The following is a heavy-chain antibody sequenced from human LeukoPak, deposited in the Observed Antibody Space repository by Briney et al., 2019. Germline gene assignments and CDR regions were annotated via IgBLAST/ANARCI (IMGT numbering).Heavy chain of an antibody. CDR1: GFTFSTYW. CDR2: IKKEGIEK. D-gene: IGHD1-26*01. J-gene: IGHJ4*02. CDR3: ARGPLLRLTYFFDS. V-gene: IGHV3-7*01. Sequence: PGGSLRLSCAASGFTFSTYWMSWLRQAAGKGLEWVANIKKEGIEKYYVGSVQGRFTISRDNAKNSLYLEMKSLRGEGTAVYYCARGPLLRLTYFFDSWGQGTLVTVSS.